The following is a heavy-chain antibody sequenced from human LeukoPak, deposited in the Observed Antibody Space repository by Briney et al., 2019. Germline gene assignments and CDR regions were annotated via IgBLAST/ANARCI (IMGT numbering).Heavy chain of an antibody. Sequence: GESLKIPCKGSGYSFTSYWIGWVRPMPGKGLEWMGIIYPGDSDTRYSPSFQGQVTISADKSISTAYLQWSSLKASDTAMYYCARHECSSTSCWPDYWGQGTLVTVSS. D-gene: IGHD2-2*01. CDR1: GYSFTSYW. V-gene: IGHV5-51*01. CDR3: ARHECSSTSCWPDY. J-gene: IGHJ4*02. CDR2: IYPGDSDT.